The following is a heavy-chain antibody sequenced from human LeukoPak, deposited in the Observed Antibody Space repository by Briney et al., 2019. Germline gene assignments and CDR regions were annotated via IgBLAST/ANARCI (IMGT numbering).Heavy chain of an antibody. CDR1: GFTFSSYA. D-gene: IGHD2-21*02. CDR2: ISGSGGST. V-gene: IGHV3-23*01. CDR3: AKDLPNDCHNHNDAFDI. J-gene: IGHJ3*02. Sequence: GGSLRLSCAASGFTFSSYAMSWVRQAPGKGLEWVSAISGSGGSTYYADSVKGRFTISRDNSKNTLYLQMNSLRAEDTAVYYCAKDLPNDCHNHNDAFDIWGQGTMVTVSS.